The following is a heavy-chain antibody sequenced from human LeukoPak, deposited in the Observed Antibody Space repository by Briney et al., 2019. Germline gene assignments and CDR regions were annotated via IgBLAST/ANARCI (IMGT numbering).Heavy chain of an antibody. J-gene: IGHJ4*02. Sequence: PGGSLRLSCSASGFTFSSYWMSWVRQAPGKGLEGVANIKQDGSEKYYVDSVKGRFTISRDNAKNSLYLQMNSLRAEDTAVYYCASGFLDDFWSGHFWGQGTLVTVSS. CDR2: IKQDGSEK. CDR1: GFTFSSYW. V-gene: IGHV3-7*01. D-gene: IGHD3-3*01. CDR3: ASGFLDDFWSGHF.